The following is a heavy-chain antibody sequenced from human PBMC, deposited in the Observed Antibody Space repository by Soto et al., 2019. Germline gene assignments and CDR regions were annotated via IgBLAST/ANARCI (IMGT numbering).Heavy chain of an antibody. Sequence: ASVKASCKASGYTFTRSGISWVRQAPGQGLEWMGWISTYNGDTNYAQTFQGRVTMTTDTSTSTVHMEVRSLRSDDTAVYYCAREGVAPYYYYGMDVWDQGTPVTV. V-gene: IGHV1-18*01. D-gene: IGHD5-12*01. CDR2: ISTYNGDT. CDR3: AREGVAPYYYYGMDV. CDR1: GYTFTRSG. J-gene: IGHJ6*02.